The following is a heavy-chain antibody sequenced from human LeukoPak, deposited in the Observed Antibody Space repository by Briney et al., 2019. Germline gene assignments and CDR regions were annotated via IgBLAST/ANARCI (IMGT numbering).Heavy chain of an antibody. CDR2: ISSSSSYI. CDR3: ARRTSLRYFDWLSKAPLDY. Sequence: KPGGSLRLSCAASGFTFSSYSMNWVRQAPGKGLEWVSSISSSSSYIYYADSVKSRFTISRDNAKNSLYLQMNSLRAEDTAVYYCARRTSLRYFDWLSKAPLDYWGQGTLVTVSS. J-gene: IGHJ4*02. V-gene: IGHV3-21*01. CDR1: GFTFSSYS. D-gene: IGHD3-9*01.